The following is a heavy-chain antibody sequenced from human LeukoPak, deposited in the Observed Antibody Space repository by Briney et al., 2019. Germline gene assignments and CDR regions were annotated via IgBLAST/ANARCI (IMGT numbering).Heavy chain of an antibody. D-gene: IGHD1-26*01. CDR1: GFTFSNSG. CDR3: ASSTDIVGAKVPGGYYMDV. V-gene: IGHV3-23*01. CDR2: ISDGGDNT. J-gene: IGHJ6*03. Sequence: PGGSLRLSCAASGFTFSNSGMSWVRQAPGKGLEWVSTISDGGDNTYYADSVKGRFTISRDNSKNTLYLQMNSLRAEDTALYYCASSTDIVGAKVPGGYYMDVWGKGTTVTVSS.